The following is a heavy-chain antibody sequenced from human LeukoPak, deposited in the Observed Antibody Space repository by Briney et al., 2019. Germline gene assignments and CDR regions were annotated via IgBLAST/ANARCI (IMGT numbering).Heavy chain of an antibody. V-gene: IGHV3-53*01. D-gene: IGHD3-3*01. CDR2: IYSGGST. CDR1: GFTVSSNY. J-gene: IGHJ6*02. Sequence: PGGSLRLSCAASGFTVSSNYMTWVRQAPGKGLEWVSVIYSGGSTYYADSVKGRFTISRDNSKNTLYLQMNSLRAEDTAVYYCARPFSYYYYGMDVWGQGTTVTVSS. CDR3: ARPFSYYYYGMDV.